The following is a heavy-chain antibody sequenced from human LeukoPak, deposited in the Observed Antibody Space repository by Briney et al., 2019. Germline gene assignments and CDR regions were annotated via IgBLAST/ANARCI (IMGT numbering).Heavy chain of an antibody. D-gene: IGHD3-10*01. CDR3: AKDYGVLTVRWFDP. CDR2: ISTDASST. V-gene: IGHV3-74*01. CDR1: GFTFSSYS. Sequence: GGSLRLSCAASGFTFSSYSMHWVRQAPGKGLVWVSRISTDASSTTYADSVKGRFTISRDNAKDTLYLQMNSLRTEDTAVYYCAKDYGVLTVRWFDPWGQGTLVTVSS. J-gene: IGHJ5*02.